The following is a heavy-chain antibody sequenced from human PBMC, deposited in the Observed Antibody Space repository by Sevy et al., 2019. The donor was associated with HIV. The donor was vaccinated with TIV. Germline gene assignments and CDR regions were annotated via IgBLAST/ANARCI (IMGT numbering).Heavy chain of an antibody. CDR2: ISYDGSNK. Sequence: GGSLRLSCAASGCTFSSYAMHWVRQAPGKGLEWVAVISYDGSNKYYADSVKGRFTISRDNSKNTMYLQMNSLRAEDTAVYYCARDQLWFGEFYFDYGGQGTLVTVSS. CDR3: ARDQLWFGEFYFDY. J-gene: IGHJ4*02. V-gene: IGHV3-30*14. D-gene: IGHD3-10*01. CDR1: GCTFSSYA.